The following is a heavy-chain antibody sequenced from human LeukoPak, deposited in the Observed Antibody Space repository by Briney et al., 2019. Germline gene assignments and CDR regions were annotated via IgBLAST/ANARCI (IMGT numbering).Heavy chain of an antibody. CDR3: ARLFSDSVVVVVTNYYMDV. D-gene: IGHD3-22*01. CDR2: IYYSGST. CDR1: GGSISSSSYY. Sequence: SETLSPTCTVSGGSISSSSYYWGWIRQPPGKGLEWIGSIYYSGSTYYNPSLKSRVTISVDTSKNQFSLKLSSVTAADTAVYYCARLFSDSVVVVVTNYYMDVWGKGTTVTVSS. V-gene: IGHV4-39*01. J-gene: IGHJ6*03.